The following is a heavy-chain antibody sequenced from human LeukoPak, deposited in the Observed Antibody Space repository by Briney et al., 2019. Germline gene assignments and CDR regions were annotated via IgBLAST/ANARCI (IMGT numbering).Heavy chain of an antibody. V-gene: IGHV4-4*09. CDR3: SRRGHDTWFDP. Sequence: AETLSLTCTASGGSISSYYGSWIRQPPGKGLEWIVSIYTSGSTNYYPALKRRGTITVDTSKNQSSLKLSSMPPADTAVYSCSRRGHDTWFDPWGQGNLVTVSS. D-gene: IGHD3-9*01. J-gene: IGHJ5*02. CDR2: IYTSGST. CDR1: GGSISSYY.